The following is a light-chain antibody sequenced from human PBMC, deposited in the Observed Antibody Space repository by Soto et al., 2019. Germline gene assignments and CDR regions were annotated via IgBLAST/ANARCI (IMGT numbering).Light chain of an antibody. CDR1: NTNIGAGYD. Sequence: QSVLTQPPSVSGAPGQRVTISCTGSNTNIGAGYDVHWYQQLPGTAPKLLIYGNNNRPSGVPDRFSGAKSGTSASLAITGFQSEDEADYYCQTCSSSLSGYDFGTGTKVT. CDR3: QTCSSSLSGYD. V-gene: IGLV1-40*01. CDR2: GNN. J-gene: IGLJ1*01.